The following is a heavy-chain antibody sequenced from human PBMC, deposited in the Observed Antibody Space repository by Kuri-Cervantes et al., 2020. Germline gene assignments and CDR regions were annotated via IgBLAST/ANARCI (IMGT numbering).Heavy chain of an antibody. Sequence: SETLSLTCTVSGASISSSSYYWGWIRQPPGQGLEWIGSIYYSGSTYYNPSLKSRVTITVDTSKNQFSLKLNSVTAAYTAVYYCARYGDYYYYYMDVWGKGTTVTVYS. CDR3: ARYGDYYYYYMDV. V-gene: IGHV4-39*01. D-gene: IGHD4-17*01. CDR2: IYYSGST. J-gene: IGHJ6*03. CDR1: GASISSSSYY.